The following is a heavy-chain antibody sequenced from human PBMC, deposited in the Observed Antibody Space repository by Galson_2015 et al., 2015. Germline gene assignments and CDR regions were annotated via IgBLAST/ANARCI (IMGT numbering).Heavy chain of an antibody. CDR3: ASEGEYCSSTSCYVGGAFDI. Sequence: SLRLSCAASGFTFSSYAMHWVRQAPGKGLEWVAVISYDGSNKYYADSVKGRFTISRDNSKNTLYLQMNSLRAEDTAAYYCASEGEYCSSTSCYVGGAFDIWGQGTMVTVSS. CDR2: ISYDGSNK. D-gene: IGHD2-2*01. J-gene: IGHJ3*02. CDR1: GFTFSSYA. V-gene: IGHV3-30*01.